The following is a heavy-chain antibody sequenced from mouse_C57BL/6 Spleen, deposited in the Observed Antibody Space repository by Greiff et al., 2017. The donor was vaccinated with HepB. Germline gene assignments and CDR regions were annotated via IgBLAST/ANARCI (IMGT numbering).Heavy chain of an antibody. CDR1: GYTFTSYW. CDR3: AKGRYDYPWFAY. CDR2: IDPSDSYT. V-gene: IGHV1-50*01. Sequence: QVQLQQPGAELVKPGASVKLSCKASGYTFTSYWMQWVKQRPGQGLEWIGEIDPSDSYTNYNQKFKGKATLTVDTSSSTAYMQLSSLTSEDSAVYYCAKGRYDYPWFAYWGQGTLVTVSA. D-gene: IGHD2-4*01. J-gene: IGHJ3*01.